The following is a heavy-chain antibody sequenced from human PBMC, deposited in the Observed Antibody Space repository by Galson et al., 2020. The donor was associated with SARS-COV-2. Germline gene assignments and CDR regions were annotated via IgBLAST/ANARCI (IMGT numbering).Heavy chain of an antibody. V-gene: IGHV3-20*01. CDR3: AREGDLGGVLRFLSYMDV. J-gene: IGHJ6*03. D-gene: IGHD3-3*01. CDR2: INWNGRSP. CDR1: GFTFDAYG. Sequence: GGSLRLSCAASGFTFDAYGMSWVRQAPGKGLEWVSGINWNGRSPGYADSVKGRFTISRDNAKNSLYLQMNSLRAEDTALYHCAREGDLGGVLRFLSYMDVWGKGTTVTVSS.